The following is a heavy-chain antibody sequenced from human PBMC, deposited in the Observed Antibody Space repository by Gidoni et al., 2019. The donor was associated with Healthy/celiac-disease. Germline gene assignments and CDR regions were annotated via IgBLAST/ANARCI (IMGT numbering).Heavy chain of an antibody. J-gene: IGHJ3*02. CDR1: GFTFSSYE. CDR2: ISSSGSTI. V-gene: IGHV3-48*03. D-gene: IGHD3-22*01. CDR3: QGYDSSGYSHDAFDI. Sequence: EVQLVESGGGLVQPGGSLRLSGAASGFTFSSYEMNWVRQAPGKGLEWVSYISSSGSTIYYADSVKGRFTISRDNAKNSLYLQMNSLRAEDTAVYYCQGYDSSGYSHDAFDIWGQGTMVTVSS.